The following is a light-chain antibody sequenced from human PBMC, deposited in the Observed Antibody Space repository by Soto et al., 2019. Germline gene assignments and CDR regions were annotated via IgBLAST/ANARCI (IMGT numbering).Light chain of an antibody. V-gene: IGKV2-28*01. CDR1: QRLLHRNGNYF. CDR3: MQALQTPYT. Sequence: EIVMTQSPPSLTVTPGEPASISCRSSQRLLHRNGNYFLDWYLQKPGQSPQLLIYLGFNRASGVPDRVRGSGAGTDYTLKSSRVEAEDVRDYYCMQALQTPYTFGQGTRLEIK. CDR2: LGF. J-gene: IGKJ2*01.